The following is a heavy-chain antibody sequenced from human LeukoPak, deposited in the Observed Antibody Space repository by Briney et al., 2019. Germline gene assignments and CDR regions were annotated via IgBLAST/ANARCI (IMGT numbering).Heavy chain of an antibody. CDR2: INWNGGST. CDR1: GFTFDDYG. D-gene: IGHD4-11*01. CDR3: TRVEETATTAAIIRKYSYYYYYMDV. Sequence: RSGGSLRLSCAASGFTFDDYGMSWVRQAPGKGLEWVSGINWNGGSTGYADSVKGRFTISRDNAKNSLYLQMSSLRAEDTAVYYCTRVEETATTAAIIRKYSYYYYYMDVWGKGNTVTVSS. J-gene: IGHJ6*03. V-gene: IGHV3-20*04.